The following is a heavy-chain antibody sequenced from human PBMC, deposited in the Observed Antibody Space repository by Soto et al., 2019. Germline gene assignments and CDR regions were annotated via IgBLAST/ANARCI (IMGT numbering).Heavy chain of an antibody. V-gene: IGHV4-30-4*01. CDR3: ARVGGFGATTIDY. Sequence: QVQLQESGPGLVKPSQTLSLTCTVSGGSISSGDYYWSWIRQPPGKGLEWIGYIYYSGSTYYNPSLKSRVIITVDASKNQFSLKLSSVTAADTAVYYCARVGGFGATTIDYWGQGTLVTVSS. CDR1: GGSISSGDYY. J-gene: IGHJ4*02. CDR2: IYYSGST. D-gene: IGHD3-10*01.